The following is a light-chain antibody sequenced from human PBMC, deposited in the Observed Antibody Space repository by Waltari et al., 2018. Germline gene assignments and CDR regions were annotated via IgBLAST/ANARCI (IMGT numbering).Light chain of an antibody. Sequence: DIQMTQSPSSLSASVGDRVPITCRASQTISRYLNWYQQKPGKAPNLLIYAASSLQSWVPSRFSGSGSGRDFTLIITSLQPEDFATYYCQESYSFTRTFGQGTKVEIK. CDR1: QTISRY. J-gene: IGKJ1*01. CDR3: QESYSFTRT. CDR2: AAS. V-gene: IGKV1-39*01.